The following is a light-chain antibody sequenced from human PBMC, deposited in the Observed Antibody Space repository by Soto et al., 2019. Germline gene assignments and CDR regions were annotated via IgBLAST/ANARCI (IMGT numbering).Light chain of an antibody. CDR3: QQSYSTPFT. Sequence: DIQMTQSPSSLSASVGDRVTLTCRASQSVSSFLNWFHQKPGKAPKLLIFAASSLPSGVPPRFSGSGSGTEFTLTISSLQPEDFATYYCQQSYSTPFTFGGGTKVEIK. CDR1: QSVSSF. J-gene: IGKJ4*01. CDR2: AAS. V-gene: IGKV1-39*01.